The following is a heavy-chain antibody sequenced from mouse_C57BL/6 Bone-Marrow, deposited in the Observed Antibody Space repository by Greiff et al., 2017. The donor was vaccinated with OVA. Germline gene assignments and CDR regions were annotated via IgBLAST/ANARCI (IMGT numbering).Heavy chain of an antibody. CDR3: ARDRFDY. CDR2: ISDGGSYT. Sequence: EVQLKESGGGLVKPGGSLKLSCAASGFTFSSYAMSWVRQTPEKRLEWVATISDGGSYTYYPDNVKGRFTISRDNAKNNLYLQMSHLKSEDTAMYYCARDRFDYWGQGTTLTVSS. J-gene: IGHJ2*01. V-gene: IGHV5-4*01. CDR1: GFTFSSYA.